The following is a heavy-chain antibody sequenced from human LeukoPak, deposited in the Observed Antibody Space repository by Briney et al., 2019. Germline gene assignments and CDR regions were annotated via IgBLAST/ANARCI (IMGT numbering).Heavy chain of an antibody. CDR2: INHSGST. CDR1: GGSFSGYY. J-gene: IGHJ4*02. Sequence: SETLSLTCAVYGGSFSGYYWSWIRQPPGKGLEWIGEINHSGSTNYNPSLKSRVTISADTSKNQFSLKLSSVTAADTAVYYCARGRVFWSGYYVDYWGQGTLVTVSS. CDR3: ARGRVFWSGYYVDY. V-gene: IGHV4-34*01. D-gene: IGHD3-3*01.